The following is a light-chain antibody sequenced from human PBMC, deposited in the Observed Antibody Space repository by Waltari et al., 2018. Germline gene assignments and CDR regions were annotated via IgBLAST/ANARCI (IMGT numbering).Light chain of an antibody. CDR2: DVI. V-gene: IGLV2-18*02. CDR1: RSDIGSYNR. CDR3: SSYTSSNTLV. Sequence: QSALTQPPSVSGSPGQSVTISCTGTRSDIGSYNRVSWYQQPPGTAPKLIIYDVINRPSGVPDRFSGSKSGNTASLTISGLQAEDESDYYCSSYTSSNTLVFGGGTKLTVL. J-gene: IGLJ3*02.